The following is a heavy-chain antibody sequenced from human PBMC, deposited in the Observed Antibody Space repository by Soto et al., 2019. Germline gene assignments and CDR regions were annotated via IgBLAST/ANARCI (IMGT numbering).Heavy chain of an antibody. CDR2: MNPNSGNT. J-gene: IGHJ5*02. Sequence: QVQVVQSGAEVKKPGASVKVSCKASGYTFTSYDINWVRQATGQGLEWMGWMNPNSGNTGYAQKFQGRVTMTRNSSMSTGYMELSRLRCDDTAVYYCASGRLGIVDPWGQVTLVTVSS. CDR3: ASGRLGIVDP. CDR1: GYTFTSYD. V-gene: IGHV1-8*01. D-gene: IGHD7-27*01.